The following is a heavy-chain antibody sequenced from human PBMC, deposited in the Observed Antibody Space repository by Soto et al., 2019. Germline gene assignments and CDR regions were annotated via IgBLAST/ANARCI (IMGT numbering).Heavy chain of an antibody. Sequence: ASVKVSCKASGYTFTSYGISWVRQAPGQGLEWMGWISAYNGSTNYAQKLQGRVTMTTDTSTSTAYMELRSLRSDDTAVYYCARDSTSRSQYYDFWSGEKYNWFDPWGQGTLVTVSS. V-gene: IGHV1-18*01. D-gene: IGHD3-3*01. CDR3: ARDSTSRSQYYDFWSGEKYNWFDP. CDR2: ISAYNGST. CDR1: GYTFTSYG. J-gene: IGHJ5*02.